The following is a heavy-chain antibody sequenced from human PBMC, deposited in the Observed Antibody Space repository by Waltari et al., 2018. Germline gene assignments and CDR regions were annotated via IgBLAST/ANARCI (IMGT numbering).Heavy chain of an antibody. Sequence: EVQLVQSGVEVHKPGESLKISCKASGYKFTNYWIGWVRQKPGKGLEWMGVISPVDSDVRYSPSVRGKVTISVDKSIDTTDLQWRSLEASDSAMYYCVRHAEGGPNTFDIWGQGTEVFVSS. CDR1: GYKFTNYW. D-gene: IGHD2-15*01. J-gene: IGHJ3*02. CDR2: ISPVDSDV. V-gene: IGHV5-51*01. CDR3: VRHAEGGPNTFDI.